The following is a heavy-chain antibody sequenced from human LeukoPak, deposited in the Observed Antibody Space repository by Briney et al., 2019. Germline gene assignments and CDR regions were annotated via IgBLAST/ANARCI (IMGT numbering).Heavy chain of an antibody. Sequence: PSEILSLTCAVSGYSISSGYYWGWIRQPPGKGLEWIGNMYHSGSTHYNPSLKSRVTMSVDTSKNQFSLKLSSVTAADTAVYYCARGLYYMDVWGKGTTVTVSS. CDR3: ARGLYYMDV. D-gene: IGHD3-16*01. CDR2: MYHSGST. J-gene: IGHJ6*03. V-gene: IGHV4-38-2*01. CDR1: GYSISSGYY.